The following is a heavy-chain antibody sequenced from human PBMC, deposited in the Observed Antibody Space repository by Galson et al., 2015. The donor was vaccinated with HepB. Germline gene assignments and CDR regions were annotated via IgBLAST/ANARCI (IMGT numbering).Heavy chain of an antibody. CDR3: GKDPVRASYRPYGMDV. V-gene: IGHV3-23*01. J-gene: IGHJ6*02. Sequence: SLRLSCAASGFTFSSYAMSWVRQAPGKGLEWVSSISGRGGNQSYTDSVKGRFTISRDNSKKMVYLQMNSLRAEDTALYYWGKDPVRASYRPYGMDVWGQGTTVTVSS. CDR1: GFTFSSYA. CDR2: ISGRGGNQ. D-gene: IGHD5-18*01.